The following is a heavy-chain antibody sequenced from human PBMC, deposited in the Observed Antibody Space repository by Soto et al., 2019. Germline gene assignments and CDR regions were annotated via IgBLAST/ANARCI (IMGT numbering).Heavy chain of an antibody. V-gene: IGHV5-51*01. J-gene: IGHJ6*02. CDR1: GYIFTSYW. CDR3: ARMAYREVRGVNYGMDV. CDR2: IYPGDSDT. D-gene: IGHD3-10*01. Sequence: AMESLKISCKGSGYIFTSYWICCCLQMPVKVLEWMGIIYPGDSDTRYSPSFQGQVTISADKSISTAYLQWSSLKASDTAMYYCARMAYREVRGVNYGMDVWGQGTTVTVSS.